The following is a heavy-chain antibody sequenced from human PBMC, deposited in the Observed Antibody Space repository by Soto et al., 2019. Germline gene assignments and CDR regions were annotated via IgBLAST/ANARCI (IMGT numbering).Heavy chain of an antibody. V-gene: IGHV4-34*01. CDR3: ARGYYDILTGLYYHYGMDV. J-gene: IGHJ6*02. D-gene: IGHD3-9*01. Sequence: SETLSLTCAVYGGSFSGYYWSWIRQPPGKGLEWIGEINHSGSTNYNPSLKSRVTISVDTSKNQFSLKLSSVTAADTAVYYCARGYYDILTGLYYHYGMDVWGQGTTVS. CDR2: INHSGST. CDR1: GGSFSGYY.